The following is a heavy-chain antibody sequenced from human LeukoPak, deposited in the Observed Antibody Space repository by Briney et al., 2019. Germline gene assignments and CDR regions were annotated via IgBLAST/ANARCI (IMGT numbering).Heavy chain of an antibody. D-gene: IGHD4-17*01. J-gene: IGHJ4*02. V-gene: IGHV4-34*01. CDR1: GGSFSGYY. Sequence: SETLSLTCAVYGGSFSGYYWSWIRQPPGKGLEWIGEINHSGSTNHNPSLKSRVTISVDTSKNQFSLKLSSVTAADTAVYYCATSYYGDYVPFDYWGQGTLVTVSS. CDR2: INHSGST. CDR3: ATSYYGDYVPFDY.